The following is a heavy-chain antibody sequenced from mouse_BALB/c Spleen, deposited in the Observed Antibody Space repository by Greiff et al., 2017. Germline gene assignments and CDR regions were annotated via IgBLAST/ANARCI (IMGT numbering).Heavy chain of an antibody. CDR2: ISSGGGST. Sequence: EVKLMESGGGLVKPGGSLKLSCAASGFAFSSYDMSWVRQTPEKRLEWVAYISSGGGSTYYPDTVKGRFTISRDNAKNTLYLQMSSLKSEDTAMYYCTRDPGWAYWGQGTLVTVSA. D-gene: IGHD1-2*01. V-gene: IGHV5-12-1*01. J-gene: IGHJ3*01. CDR3: TRDPGWAY. CDR1: GFAFSSYD.